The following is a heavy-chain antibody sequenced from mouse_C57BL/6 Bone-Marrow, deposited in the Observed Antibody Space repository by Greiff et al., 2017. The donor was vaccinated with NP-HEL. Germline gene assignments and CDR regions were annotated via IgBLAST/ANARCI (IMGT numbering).Heavy chain of an antibody. J-gene: IGHJ4*01. D-gene: IGHD3-2*02. CDR3: ARGKQTAQATYYAMDY. V-gene: IGHV5-12*01. Sequence: EVKLVESGGGLVQPGGSLKLSCAASGFTFSDYYMYWVRQTPEKRLEWVAYISNGGGSTYYPDTVKGRFTISRDNAKNTLYLQMSRLKSEDTAMYYCARGKQTAQATYYAMDYWGQGTSVTVSS. CDR1: GFTFSDYY. CDR2: ISNGGGST.